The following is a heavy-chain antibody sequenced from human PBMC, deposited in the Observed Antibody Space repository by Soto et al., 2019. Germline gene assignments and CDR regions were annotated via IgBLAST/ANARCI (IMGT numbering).Heavy chain of an antibody. Sequence: ASVKVSCKASGGTFSSYAISWVRQAPGQGLEWMGGIIPIFGTANYAQKFQGRVTITADESTSTAYMELSSLRSEDTAVYYCARELSYDNWNPGPFDYWGQGTLVTVSS. V-gene: IGHV1-69*13. CDR2: IIPIFGTA. CDR3: ARELSYDNWNPGPFDY. CDR1: GGTFSSYA. D-gene: IGHD1-20*01. J-gene: IGHJ4*02.